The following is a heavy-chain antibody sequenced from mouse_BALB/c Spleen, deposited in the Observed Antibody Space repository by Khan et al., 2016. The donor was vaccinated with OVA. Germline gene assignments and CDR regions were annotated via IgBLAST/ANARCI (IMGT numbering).Heavy chain of an antibody. Sequence: QVQLKQSGPGLVQPSQSLSITCTVSGFSLTNFGVHWVRQSPGRGLEWLGVIWGGGTTDYNAAFISRLSISKANPKSQVFFKMNSLQANDTAIYDCARLYDYGEGLAYWGQGTLVTVSA. V-gene: IGHV2-2*02. D-gene: IGHD2-4*01. CDR1: GFSLTNFG. CDR2: IWGGGTT. J-gene: IGHJ3*01. CDR3: ARLYDYGEGLAY.